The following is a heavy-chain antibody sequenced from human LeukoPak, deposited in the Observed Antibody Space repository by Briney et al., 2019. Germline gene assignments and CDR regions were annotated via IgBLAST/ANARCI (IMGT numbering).Heavy chain of an antibody. CDR2: IRGDGSRL. J-gene: IGHJ3*02. D-gene: IGHD2-15*01. V-gene: IGHV3-7*01. CDR1: GFNISPFW. CDR3: ARDRNYCSSDRCYDAFDI. Sequence: EGSLRLSCVASGFNISPFWMTWVRQAPDKGLEWVANIRGDGSRLYYVDSVKGRFTISRDNAKNSLYLQMSNLRADDTSVYYCARDRNYCSSDRCYDAFDIWGQGTMVTVSS.